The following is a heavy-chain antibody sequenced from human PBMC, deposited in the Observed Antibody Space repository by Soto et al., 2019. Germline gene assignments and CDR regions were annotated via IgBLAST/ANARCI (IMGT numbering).Heavy chain of an antibody. Sequence: QVQLVQSGAEVKKPGSSVKVSCKASGGTFSSYAISWVRQAPGQGLEWRGGIIPIFGTANYAQKFQGRVTITADESTSTAYMELSSLRSEDTAVYYCARDTGIAAAGTGYYGMDVWGQGTTVTVSS. CDR3: ARDTGIAAAGTGYYGMDV. V-gene: IGHV1-69*01. D-gene: IGHD6-13*01. CDR2: IIPIFGTA. CDR1: GGTFSSYA. J-gene: IGHJ6*02.